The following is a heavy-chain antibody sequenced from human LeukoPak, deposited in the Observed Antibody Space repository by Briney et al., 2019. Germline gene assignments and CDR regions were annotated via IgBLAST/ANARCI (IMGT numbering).Heavy chain of an antibody. D-gene: IGHD6-6*01. CDR2: ISYDGSNK. CDR1: GFTFISYA. J-gene: IGHJ4*02. Sequence: PGGSLRLSCAASGFTFISYAMHWVRQAPGKGLEWVAFISYDGSNKYYADSVKGRFTISRDNAKNTLYLQMSSLRVEDTAVYYCARGSPDSSSSVDFDYWGQGTLVTVSS. V-gene: IGHV3-30*04. CDR3: ARGSPDSSSSVDFDY.